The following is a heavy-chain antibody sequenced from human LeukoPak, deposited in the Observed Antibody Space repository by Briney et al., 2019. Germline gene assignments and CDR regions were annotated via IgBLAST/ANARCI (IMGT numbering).Heavy chain of an antibody. J-gene: IGHJ3*02. D-gene: IGHD1-26*01. CDR1: GYTFTGYY. V-gene: IGHV1-2*02. Sequence: GASVKVSCKASGYTFTGYYMHWVRQAPGQGLEWMGWINPNSGGTNYAQKFQGRVTMTRDTSISTAYMELSRLRSDDTAVYYCARPIVSGSYYWYAFDIWGQGTMVTVSS. CDR2: INPNSGGT. CDR3: ARPIVSGSYYWYAFDI.